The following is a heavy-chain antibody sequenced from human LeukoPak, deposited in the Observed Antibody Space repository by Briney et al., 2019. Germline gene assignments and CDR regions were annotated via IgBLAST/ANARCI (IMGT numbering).Heavy chain of an antibody. D-gene: IGHD3-10*01. CDR2: IYYSGST. V-gene: IGHV4-59*01. Sequence: PSETPSLTCTVSGGSISSYYWSWIRQPPGKGLEWIGYIYYSGSTNYNPSLKSRVTISVDTSKNQFSLKLSSVTAADTAVYYCARGGSDYYGSGSYSYFDYWGQGTLVTVSS. CDR3: ARGGSDYYGSGSYSYFDY. J-gene: IGHJ4*02. CDR1: GGSISSYY.